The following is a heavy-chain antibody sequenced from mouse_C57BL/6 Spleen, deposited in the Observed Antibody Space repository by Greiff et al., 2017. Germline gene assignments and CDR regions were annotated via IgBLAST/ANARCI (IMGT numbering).Heavy chain of an antibody. CDR3: ARQHYGSSPWYFDV. V-gene: IGHV5-6*02. Sequence: DVKLVESGGDLVKPGGSLKLSCAASRFTFSSYGMSWVRQTPDKRLEWVATISSGGSYTYYPDSVKGRFTISRDNAKNTLYLQMSSLKSEDTAMYYCARQHYGSSPWYFDVWGTGTTVTVSS. J-gene: IGHJ1*03. D-gene: IGHD1-1*01. CDR1: RFTFSSYG. CDR2: ISSGGSYT.